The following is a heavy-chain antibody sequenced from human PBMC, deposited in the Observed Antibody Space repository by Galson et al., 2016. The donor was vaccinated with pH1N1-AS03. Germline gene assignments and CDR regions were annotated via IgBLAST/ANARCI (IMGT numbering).Heavy chain of an antibody. CDR3: TTDVPMSGGALDS. J-gene: IGHJ4*02. V-gene: IGHV3-15*01. CDR2: IKSTVHGETT. CDR1: GRIFSNLW. Sequence: SLRLSCAASGRIFSNLWMMWVRQSPGKGPEWVGRIKSTVHGETTDYAAPVKGRFTISRDDSKNTVYLQMNSLKTEDTAQYYCTTDVPMSGGALDSWGQGTPVTVSS. D-gene: IGHD3-16*01.